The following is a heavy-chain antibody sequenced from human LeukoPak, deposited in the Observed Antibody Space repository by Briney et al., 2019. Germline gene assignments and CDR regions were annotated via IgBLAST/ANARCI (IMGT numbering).Heavy chain of an antibody. J-gene: IGHJ6*04. CDR3: ARCHTYGFVYYAMDV. CDR2: FYNSGSS. CDR1: GGSISSYY. V-gene: IGHV4-59*01. D-gene: IGHD5-18*01. Sequence: SETLSLNCNVSGGSISSYYWSWIRQPPGKGLEWIGYFYNSGSSNYNPSLMSRVTISVDTSKNQFSLKLSSVTAADTAVYYCARCHTYGFVYYAMDVWGEGTTVTVSS.